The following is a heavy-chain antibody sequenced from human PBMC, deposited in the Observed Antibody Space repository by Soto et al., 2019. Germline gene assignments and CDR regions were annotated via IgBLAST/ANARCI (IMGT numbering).Heavy chain of an antibody. CDR2: IGTAGDP. Sequence: EVQLVESGGGLVQPGGSLRLSCAASGFTFSSYDMHWVRQATGKGLEWVSAIGTAGDPYYPGSVKGRFTISRDNSKNTLYLQMNSLRAEDTAVYYCVGGYYDLFDYWGQGTLVTVSS. J-gene: IGHJ4*02. CDR1: GFTFSSYD. CDR3: VGGYYDLFDY. V-gene: IGHV3-13*05. D-gene: IGHD3-22*01.